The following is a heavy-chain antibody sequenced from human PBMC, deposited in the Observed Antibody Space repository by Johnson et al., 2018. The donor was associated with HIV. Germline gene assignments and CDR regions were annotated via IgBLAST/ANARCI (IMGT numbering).Heavy chain of an antibody. J-gene: IGHJ3*01. V-gene: IGHV3-73*01. D-gene: IGHD2-8*01. CDR2: IGTKSDNYAT. CDR3: ARRTVGGYCPKGICPINAFDG. CDR1: GFTFSGSA. Sequence: VQLVESGGALVQPGGSVKLSCEGSGFTFSGSAMHWVRQSPGKGLEWVGHIGTKSDNYATEYAASLKGRFIVSRDDSKNTAYLQMNSLKIEDTAVYYCARRTVGGYCPKGICPINAFDGWGQGTTVTVAS.